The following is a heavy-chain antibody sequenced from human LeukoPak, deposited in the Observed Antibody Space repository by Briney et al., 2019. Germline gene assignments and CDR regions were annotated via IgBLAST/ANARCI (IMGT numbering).Heavy chain of an antibody. CDR2: IWYDGYNK. Sequence: GGSLRLSCTASGFTFSDYGMHWVRQAPGKGLEWVAIIWYDGYNKYYADSVKGRFTISRDNSKNTLYLQMNSLRAEDTAVYYCARDLRVTYFDYWGQGTLVSVSS. CDR1: GFTFSDYG. D-gene: IGHD2-21*02. CDR3: ARDLRVTYFDY. V-gene: IGHV3-33*01. J-gene: IGHJ4*02.